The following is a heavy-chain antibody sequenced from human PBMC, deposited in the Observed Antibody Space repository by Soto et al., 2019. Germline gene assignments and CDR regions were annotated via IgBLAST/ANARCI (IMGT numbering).Heavy chain of an antibody. CDR1: GFTFSNYG. CDR3: AKDLVQQLVLNYGMDV. V-gene: IGHV3-30*18. CDR2: ISYDGNNK. D-gene: IGHD6-13*01. Sequence: QVQLVESGGGVVQPGTSLRLSCVPSGFTFSNYGMYWVRQAPGKGLEWVAVISYDGNNKYYADSVKGRFTISRDNGKKMLYLQMNSLRPEDTGVYYCAKDLVQQLVLNYGMDVWGQGTTVTVSS. J-gene: IGHJ6*02.